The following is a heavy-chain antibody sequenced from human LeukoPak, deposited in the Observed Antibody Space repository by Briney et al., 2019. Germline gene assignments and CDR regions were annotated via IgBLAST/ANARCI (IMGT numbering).Heavy chain of an antibody. CDR3: ARSTVTAPFGY. V-gene: IGHV4-59*01. Sequence: PSETLSLTCTVSGGSISSYYWSWIRQPPGKGLEWIGYIYYSGSTNYNPSLKSRVTISVDTSKNQFSLKLSSVTAADTAVYYCARSTVTAPFGYWGPGTLVTVSS. CDR2: IYYSGST. CDR1: GGSISSYY. D-gene: IGHD4-17*01. J-gene: IGHJ1*01.